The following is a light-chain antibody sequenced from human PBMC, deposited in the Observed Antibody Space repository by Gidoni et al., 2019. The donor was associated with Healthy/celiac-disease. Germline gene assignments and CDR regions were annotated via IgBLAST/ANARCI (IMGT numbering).Light chain of an antibody. CDR1: QGISSY. J-gene: IGKJ4*01. Sequence: DIQSNQPPSFLSASVGDRVTITCRASQGISSYLAWYQQKPGKAPKLLIYAASTLQSGVPSRFSGSGSGTEFTLTISSLQPEDFATYYCQQHNSYPGVTFGGGTKVEIK. CDR2: AAS. CDR3: QQHNSYPGVT. V-gene: IGKV1-9*01.